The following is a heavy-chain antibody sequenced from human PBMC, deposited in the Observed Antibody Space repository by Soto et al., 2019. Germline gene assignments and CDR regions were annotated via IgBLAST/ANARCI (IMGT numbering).Heavy chain of an antibody. J-gene: IGHJ6*02. CDR1: GFTFSSYA. D-gene: IGHD2-2*02. CDR2: IGGSGSST. CDR3: TMCSTSCYNYYYYYGMDV. Sequence: SGGSLRLSCAASGFTFSSYAVSWVRQAPGKGLEWVSGIGGSGSSTFYADSVKGRFTISRDNSKNTLYLQMNSLRAEDTAVYYCTMCSTSCYNYYYYYGMDVWGQGTTVTVSS. V-gene: IGHV3-23*01.